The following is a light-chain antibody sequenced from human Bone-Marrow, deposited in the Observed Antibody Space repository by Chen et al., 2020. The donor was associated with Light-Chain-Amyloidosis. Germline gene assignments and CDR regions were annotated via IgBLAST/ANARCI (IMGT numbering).Light chain of an antibody. CDR2: GAS. CDR1: QGISGY. V-gene: IGKV1-9*01. Sequence: DIQLTQSPSFLSASVGDRVTITCRASQGISGYLAWYQQKPGKAPNLLIYGASTLQSGVPSRFSDSGSGTDFTLTISGLQPEDFATYYCQQLNSYPSITFGQGTRLEIK. CDR3: QQLNSYPSIT. J-gene: IGKJ5*01.